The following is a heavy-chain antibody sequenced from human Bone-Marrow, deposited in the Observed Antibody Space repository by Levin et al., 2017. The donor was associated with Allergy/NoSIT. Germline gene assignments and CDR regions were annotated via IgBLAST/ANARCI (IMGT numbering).Heavy chain of an antibody. D-gene: IGHD2-15*01. CDR3: ARVGCSGGSCYFLDY. CDR1: GGTFSSYA. J-gene: IGHJ4*02. Sequence: GASVKVSCKASGGTFSSYAISWVRQAPGQGLEWMGGIIPIFGTANYAQKFQGRVTITADKSTSTAYMELSSLRSEDTAVYYCARVGCSGGSCYFLDYWGQGTLVTVSS. V-gene: IGHV1-69*06. CDR2: IIPIFGTA.